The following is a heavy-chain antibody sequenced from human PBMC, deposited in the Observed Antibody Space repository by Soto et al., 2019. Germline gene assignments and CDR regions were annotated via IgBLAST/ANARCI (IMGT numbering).Heavy chain of an antibody. Sequence: PGGSLRLSCAVSGFTFNDYAMSWVRQAPGKGLEWLSTISGSLGSAYYAASVEGRFTISGDNSNNTLYLQMNNLRVEDTATYYCAKDSRLPGFGLLIHAFDLWCHGXMVIVSS. CDR2: ISGSLGSA. J-gene: IGHJ3*01. CDR1: GFTFNDYA. CDR3: AKDSRLPGFGLLIHAFDL. V-gene: IGHV3-23*01. D-gene: IGHD3-3*01.